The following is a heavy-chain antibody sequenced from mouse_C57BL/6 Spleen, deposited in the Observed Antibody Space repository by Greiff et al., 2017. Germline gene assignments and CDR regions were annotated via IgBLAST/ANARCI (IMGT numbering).Heavy chain of an antibody. Sequence: QVQLQQSGAELVRPGASVTLSCKASGYTFTDYEMHWVKQTPVHGLEWIGAIDPETGGTAYNQKFKGKAILTADKSSSTAYMELRSLTSEDSAVYYCTSQISYSDAMDYWGQGTSVTVSS. CDR3: TSQISYSDAMDY. CDR2: IDPETGGT. V-gene: IGHV1-15*01. CDR1: GYTFTDYE. J-gene: IGHJ4*01. D-gene: IGHD2-10*01.